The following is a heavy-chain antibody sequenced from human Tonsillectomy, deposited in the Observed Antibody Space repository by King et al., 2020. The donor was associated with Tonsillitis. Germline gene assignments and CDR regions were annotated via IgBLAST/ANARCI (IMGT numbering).Heavy chain of an antibody. CDR2: ISGSSGYT. CDR3: ARDFLEYYDSSGYPTYWYFDL. CDR1: GFTFSDYY. Sequence: VQLVESGGGLVKPGGSLRLFCAASGFTFSDYYMSWIRQAPGKGLEWVSYISGSSGYTNYADSVKGRFTISRDNAKNSLYLQLNTLRAEDTAVYYCARDFLEYYDSSGYPTYWYFDLWGRGPLVTVSS. D-gene: IGHD3-22*01. J-gene: IGHJ2*01. V-gene: IGHV3-11*06.